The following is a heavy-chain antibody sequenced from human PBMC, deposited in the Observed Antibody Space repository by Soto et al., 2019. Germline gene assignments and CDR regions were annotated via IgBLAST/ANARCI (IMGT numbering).Heavy chain of an antibody. Sequence: ASVKVSCKASGYTFTSYGISWVRQAPGQGLEWMGWISAYNGNTNYAQKLQGRVTTTTDTSTSTAYMELRSLRSDDTAVYYCARVSSGWYWFDPWGQGTLVTVSS. J-gene: IGHJ5*02. CDR2: ISAYNGNT. CDR3: ARVSSGWYWFDP. CDR1: GYTFTSYG. V-gene: IGHV1-18*01. D-gene: IGHD6-19*01.